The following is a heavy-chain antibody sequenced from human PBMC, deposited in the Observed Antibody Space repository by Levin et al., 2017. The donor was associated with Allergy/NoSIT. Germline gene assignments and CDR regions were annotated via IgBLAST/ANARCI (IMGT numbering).Heavy chain of an antibody. CDR1: GFTFSSYA. Sequence: LSLTCAASGFTFSSYAMSWVRQAPGKGLEWVSAISGSGGSTYYADSVKGRFTISRDNSKNTLYLQMNSLRAEDTAVYYCAKDLFHLRGYSYGKFDYWGQGTLVTVSS. J-gene: IGHJ4*02. V-gene: IGHV3-23*01. CDR2: ISGSGGST. D-gene: IGHD5-18*01. CDR3: AKDLFHLRGYSYGKFDY.